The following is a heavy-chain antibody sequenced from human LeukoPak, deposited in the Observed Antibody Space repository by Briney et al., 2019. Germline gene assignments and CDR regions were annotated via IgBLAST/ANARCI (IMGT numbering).Heavy chain of an antibody. CDR1: GFTFSSYW. V-gene: IGHV3-7*01. CDR2: IKQEGSEK. J-gene: IGHJ2*01. Sequence: RSGGSLRLSCAASGFTFSSYWMSWVRQAPGKGLEWVANIKQEGSEKYYVDSVKGRFTISRDNAKNSLYLQMNSLRAEDTAVYYCARDPWGDLAWYFDLWGRGTLVTVSS. D-gene: IGHD7-27*01. CDR3: ARDPWGDLAWYFDL.